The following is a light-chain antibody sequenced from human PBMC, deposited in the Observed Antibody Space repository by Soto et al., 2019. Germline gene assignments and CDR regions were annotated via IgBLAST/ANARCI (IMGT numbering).Light chain of an antibody. CDR1: SSDVGGYNY. CDR2: EVS. CDR3: SSYAGNYNVV. V-gene: IGLV2-8*01. Sequence: QSVLTQPPSASGSPGHSVTLSCTGTSSDVGGYNYVSWYQQHPGKAPKLMIYEVSKRPSGVPDRFSGSKSGNTASLTVSGLQAEDEADYYCSSYAGNYNVVFGGGTKLTVL. J-gene: IGLJ2*01.